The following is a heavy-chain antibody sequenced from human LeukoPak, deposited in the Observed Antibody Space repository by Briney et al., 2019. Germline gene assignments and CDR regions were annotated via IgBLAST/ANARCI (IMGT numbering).Heavy chain of an antibody. D-gene: IGHD3-10*01. CDR2: IIPIFGTA. J-gene: IGHJ4*02. CDR3: ARLWFGECDHDY. CDR1: GGTFSSYA. Sequence: SAKVSCKASGGTFSSYAISWVRQAPGQGLEWMGRIIPIFGTANYAQKFQGRVTITTDESTSTAYMELSSLRSEDTAVYYCARLWFGECDHDYWGQGTLVTVSS. V-gene: IGHV1-69*05.